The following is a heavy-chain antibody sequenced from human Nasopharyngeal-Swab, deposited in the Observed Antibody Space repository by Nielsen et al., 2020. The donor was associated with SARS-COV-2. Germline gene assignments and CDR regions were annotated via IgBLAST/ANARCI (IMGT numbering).Heavy chain of an antibody. V-gene: IGHV4-34*01. CDR1: VGSFSGYH. CDR3: ARHPWQLWFPGWFDP. CDR2: INHCGST. Sequence: SETLSLTCAVYVGSFSGYHWTWIRQSQGKGLEWIGAINHCGSTYYNPTLKSRVTISVDTSKNQFSLKLSSVTAADTAVYYCARHPWQLWFPGWFDPWGQGTLVTVSS. D-gene: IGHD5-18*01. J-gene: IGHJ5*02.